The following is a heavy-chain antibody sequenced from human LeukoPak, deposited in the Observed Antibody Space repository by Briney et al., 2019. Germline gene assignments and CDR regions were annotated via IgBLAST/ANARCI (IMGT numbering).Heavy chain of an antibody. CDR3: ARGGSHGY. Sequence: GGSLRLSCATSGLTFSSYWMSWARQAPGEGLEWVANIKPDGSEKNYVDSVKGRFTISRDNAKNSLYLQMNSLRAEDTAVYYCARGGSHGYWGQGTLVTVSS. D-gene: IGHD1-26*01. J-gene: IGHJ4*02. V-gene: IGHV3-7*01. CDR2: IKPDGSEK. CDR1: GLTFSSYW.